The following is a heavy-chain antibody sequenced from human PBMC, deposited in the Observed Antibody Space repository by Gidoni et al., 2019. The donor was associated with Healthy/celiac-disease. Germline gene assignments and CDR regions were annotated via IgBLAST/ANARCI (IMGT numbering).Heavy chain of an antibody. V-gene: IGHV1-2*06. D-gene: IGHD6-6*01. CDR1: GYHFTGYY. CDR3: ARSRDSAQLEAEGY. CDR2: INPTSGGT. J-gene: IGHJ4*02. Sequence: QVQLVQSGAEVKKPGASVTVSCKASGYHFTGYYMHWVRQAPGQGLEWMGRINPTSGGTNYAKQFQGRVTMTRDTSISTAYMELSRLRSDDTAVYYCARSRDSAQLEAEGYWGQGTLVTVSS.